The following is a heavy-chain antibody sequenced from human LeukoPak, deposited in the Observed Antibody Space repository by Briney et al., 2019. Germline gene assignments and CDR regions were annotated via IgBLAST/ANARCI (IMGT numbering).Heavy chain of an antibody. CDR2: IYTSGST. D-gene: IGHD6-13*01. CDR1: GGSIRSYY. CDR3: ARDRDSSWSYNWFDP. Sequence: PSETLSLTCTVSGGSIRSYYWSWIRQPAGKGLEWIGRIYTSGSTNYNPSLKSRVTMSVDTSKNQFSLRLSSVIAADTAVYYCARDRDSSWSYNWFDPWGQGTLVTVSS. V-gene: IGHV4-4*07. J-gene: IGHJ5*02.